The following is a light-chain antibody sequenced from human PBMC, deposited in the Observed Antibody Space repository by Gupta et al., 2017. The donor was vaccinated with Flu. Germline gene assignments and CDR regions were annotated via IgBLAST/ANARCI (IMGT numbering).Light chain of an antibody. CDR2: DDS. V-gene: IGLV3-21*02. Sequence: SYVLTQPPSVSVAPGQTARITCGGNNIGSKSVHWYQQKPGQAPVLVVYDDSDRPSGIPDRFSGANSGNTATLPISRGEAGDEAAYYCQVWDSSSVHPYVVFGGGTKLTVL. J-gene: IGLJ2*01. CDR1: NIGSKS. CDR3: QVWDSSSVHPYVV.